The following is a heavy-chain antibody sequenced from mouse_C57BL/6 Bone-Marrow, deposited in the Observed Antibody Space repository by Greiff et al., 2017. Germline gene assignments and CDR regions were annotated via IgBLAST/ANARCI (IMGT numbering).Heavy chain of an antibody. Sequence: VQLQQSGAELVRPGASVKLSCTASGFNIKDDYMNWVKQRPEQGLEWIGWIDPENGDTEYASKFQGKATITADTSSNTAYLQLSSLTSEDTAVYYCTAGNFDNWGRGTTLTVSS. CDR3: TAGNFDN. J-gene: IGHJ2*01. V-gene: IGHV14-4*01. D-gene: IGHD1-1*02. CDR1: GFNIKDDY. CDR2: IDPENGDT.